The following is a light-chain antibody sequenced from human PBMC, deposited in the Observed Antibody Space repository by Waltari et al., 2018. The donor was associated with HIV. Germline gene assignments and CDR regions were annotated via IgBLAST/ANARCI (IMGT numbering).Light chain of an antibody. J-gene: IGLJ2*01. V-gene: IGLV2-14*01. Sequence: QSALTQPPSVSGSPGQSITISCPGTSSDVGGYNYVSWYQQHPGKAPKLMIYEVSNRPSGVSNRFSGSKSGNTASLTISGLQAEDEADYYCSSYTSSSTPYVVFGGGTKLTVL. CDR3: SSYTSSSTPYVV. CDR2: EVS. CDR1: SSDVGGYNY.